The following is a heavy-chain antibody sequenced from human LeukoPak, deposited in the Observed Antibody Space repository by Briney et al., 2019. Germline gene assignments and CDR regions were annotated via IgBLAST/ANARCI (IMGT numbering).Heavy chain of an antibody. CDR1: GFTISDYW. J-gene: IGHJ4*02. V-gene: IGHV3-74*01. CDR2: SNSDGSSI. CDR3: ASGSYRYYFDY. Sequence: GGSLRLSCAASGFTISDYWMHWVRQAPGKGLVWVSRSNSDGSSISYADSVKGRFTISRDIAKNTLYLQMNSLRAEDTAVYYCASGSYRYYFDYWGQGTLVTVSS. D-gene: IGHD1-26*01.